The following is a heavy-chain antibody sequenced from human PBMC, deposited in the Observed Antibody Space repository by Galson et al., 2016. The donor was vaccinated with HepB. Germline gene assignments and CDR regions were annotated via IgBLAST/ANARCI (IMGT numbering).Heavy chain of an antibody. CDR3: AHRVPYDKGWPLDF. CDR1: GFSLNTRGVG. CDR2: IYWDDDK. Sequence: PALVKPTQTLTLTCTFSGFSLNTRGVGVGWIRQPPGKALEWLALIYWDDDKRYSPSLKTRLTVTKDTSKIQVVLTMTNMDPVYTATYYCAHRVPYDKGWPLDFWGQGILVTVSS. J-gene: IGHJ4*02. V-gene: IGHV2-5*02. D-gene: IGHD6-19*01.